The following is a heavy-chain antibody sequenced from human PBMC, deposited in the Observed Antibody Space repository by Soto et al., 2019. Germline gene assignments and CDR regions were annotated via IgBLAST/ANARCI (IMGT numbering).Heavy chain of an antibody. CDR3: ARAPVTAVTLSYYYGMDV. CDR2: ISYDGSNK. Sequence: GGSLRLSCAASGFTFSSYAMHWVRQAPGKGLEWVAVISYDGSNKYYADSVKGRFTISRDNSKNTLYLQMNSLRAEDTAVYYSARAPVTAVTLSYYYGMDVWGQGTTVTVSS. D-gene: IGHD4-4*01. CDR1: GFTFSSYA. V-gene: IGHV3-30-3*01. J-gene: IGHJ6*02.